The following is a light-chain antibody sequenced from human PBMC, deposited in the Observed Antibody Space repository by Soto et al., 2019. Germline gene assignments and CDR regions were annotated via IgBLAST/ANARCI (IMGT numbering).Light chain of an antibody. CDR2: DAI. V-gene: IGKV3-15*01. Sequence: EKLMSQSPATLSVSPGERVTLSCRASQNIHNHMSWFLQKPGQTPRLLIYDAIIRAADVPTRFSGSRSGAEFTLTINSLQSEDFAVYYCQPYNNWPLTFGGGTKVDIK. CDR3: QPYNNWPLT. J-gene: IGKJ4*01. CDR1: QNIHNH.